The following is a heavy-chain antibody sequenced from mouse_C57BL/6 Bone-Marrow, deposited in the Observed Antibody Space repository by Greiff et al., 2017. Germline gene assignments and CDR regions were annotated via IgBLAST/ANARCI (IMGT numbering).Heavy chain of an antibody. Sequence: QVQLQQSGAELVKPGASVKMSCTASGSTFTTYPIEWMKQNPGKSLEWIGHFHPYNDDTTSNEKFKVKARLTVEKSSNTVYLELSRITSDDSAVYYCTRGSAFFYYFDYWGQGTTLTVSS. D-gene: IGHD1-1*01. V-gene: IGHV1-47*01. J-gene: IGHJ2*01. CDR1: GSTFTTYP. CDR2: FHPYNDDT. CDR3: TRGSAFFYYFDY.